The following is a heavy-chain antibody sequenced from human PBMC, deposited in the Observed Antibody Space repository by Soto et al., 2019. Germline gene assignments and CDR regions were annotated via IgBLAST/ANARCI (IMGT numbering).Heavy chain of an antibody. CDR1: GFTISSYW. Sequence: EVQLVESGGGLVQPGESLRLSCVVSGFTISSYWMHWVRQAPGKGLVWVSRINGDGSSTNYADCVKGRFTISRDNAKNTLYLQMNTLRAEDTAVYYYAIAVAGLTAIGYWGQGNPVTVSS. CDR2: INGDGSST. V-gene: IGHV3-74*01. D-gene: IGHD6-19*01. CDR3: AIAVAGLTAIGY. J-gene: IGHJ4*02.